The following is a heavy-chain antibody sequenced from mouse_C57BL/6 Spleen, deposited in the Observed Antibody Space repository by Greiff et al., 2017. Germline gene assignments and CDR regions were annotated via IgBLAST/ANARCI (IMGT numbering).Heavy chain of an antibody. J-gene: IGHJ3*01. D-gene: IGHD2-13*01. CDR1: GFSLTSYG. CDR3: ARHGDYLAWLAY. V-gene: IGHV2-6-1*01. Sequence: QVQLKESGPGLVAPSQSLSITCTVSGFSLTSYGVHWVRQPPGTGLEWLVVIWSDGSTTYNSALKSRLSISKDNSKSQVFLKMTSLQTDDTAMYYCARHGDYLAWLAYRGQGTLVTVSA. CDR2: IWSDGST.